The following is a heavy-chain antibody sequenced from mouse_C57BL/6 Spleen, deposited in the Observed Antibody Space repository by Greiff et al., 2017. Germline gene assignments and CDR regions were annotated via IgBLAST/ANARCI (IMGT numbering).Heavy chain of an antibody. D-gene: IGHD2-2*01. CDR1: GYAFSSSW. Sequence: QVQLQQSGPELVKPGASVKISCKASGYAFSSSWMNWVKQRPGKGLEWIGRIYPGDGDTHYNGKFKGKATLTADKSSSTAYMQLSSLTSEDSAVYFCARVYYGYDGGFAYWGQGTLVTVSA. J-gene: IGHJ3*01. CDR3: ARVYYGYDGGFAY. CDR2: IYPGDGDT. V-gene: IGHV1-82*01.